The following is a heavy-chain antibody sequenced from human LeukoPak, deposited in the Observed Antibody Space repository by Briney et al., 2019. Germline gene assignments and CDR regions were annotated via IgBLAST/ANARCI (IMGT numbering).Heavy chain of an antibody. CDR2: IWYDGSNK. D-gene: IGHD4-17*01. CDR3: ARGFIYGDHYLDY. Sequence: GRSLRLSCAASGFTFSSYGMHWVRQAPGKGLEWVAVIWYDGSNKYYADSVKGRFTISRDNSKNTLYLQMSSLRAEDTAVYYCARGFIYGDHYLDYWGQGTLVTVSS. J-gene: IGHJ4*02. V-gene: IGHV3-33*01. CDR1: GFTFSSYG.